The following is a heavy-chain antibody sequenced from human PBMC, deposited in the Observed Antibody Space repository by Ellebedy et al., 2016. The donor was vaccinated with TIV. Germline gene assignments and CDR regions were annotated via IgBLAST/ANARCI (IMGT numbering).Heavy chain of an antibody. CDR1: GFTFSPYA. J-gene: IGHJ1*01. D-gene: IGHD6-25*01. V-gene: IGHV3-23*01. CDR3: ASLLPSSGWPVDH. Sequence: GESLKISCAASGFTFSPYAMAWVRQAPGKGLEWVSGIVGSGAQKYADSVKGRFTVSRDNSKKTLHLQMNSLGAEDTAVYFCASLLPSSGWPVDHWGQGTLVTVSS. CDR2: IVGSGA.